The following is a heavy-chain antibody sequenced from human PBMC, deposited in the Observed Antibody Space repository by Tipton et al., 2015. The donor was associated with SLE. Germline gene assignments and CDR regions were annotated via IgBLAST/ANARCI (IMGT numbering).Heavy chain of an antibody. Sequence: TLSLTCSVSGYSISIGYYWGWVRQPPGKGLEGIDNIYHTGTTDSNPSLKSRVTLSIDTSKNQFSLKLNSVTAADTAVYYCVRDPAPGPFDYWGQGTLVAVSS. CDR2: IYHTGTT. J-gene: IGHJ4*02. CDR3: VRDPAPGPFDY. V-gene: IGHV4-38-2*02. CDR1: GYSISIGYY.